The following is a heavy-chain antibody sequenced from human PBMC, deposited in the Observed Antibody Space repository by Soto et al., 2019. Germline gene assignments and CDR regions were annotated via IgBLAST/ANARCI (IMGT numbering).Heavy chain of an antibody. CDR1: GGSISSGGYY. CDR3: ARSDRGYCSGGSCYSKVYNWFDP. D-gene: IGHD2-15*01. Sequence: NPSETLSLTCTVSGGSISSGGYYWSWIRQHPGKGLEWIGYIYYSGSTYYNPSLKSRVTISVDTSKNQFSLKLSSVTAADTAVYYCARSDRGYCSGGSCYSKVYNWFDPWGQGTLVTVSS. CDR2: IYYSGST. J-gene: IGHJ5*02. V-gene: IGHV4-31*03.